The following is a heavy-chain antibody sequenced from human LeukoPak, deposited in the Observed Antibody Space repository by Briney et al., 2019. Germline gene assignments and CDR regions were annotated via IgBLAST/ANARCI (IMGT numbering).Heavy chain of an antibody. V-gene: IGHV1-18*01. J-gene: IGHJ4*02. CDR3: GRDRPYRSGWYTDY. CDR2: ISAYDGET. Sequence: AASVKVSCKASGYIFTNYGISWFRQAPGQGLEWVTWISAYDGETKNAQKFQDRVTATTDTSTRTAYMELRSLTSEDTAVYYCGRDRPYRSGWYTDYWGQGTLVTVSS. CDR1: GYIFTNYG. D-gene: IGHD6-19*01.